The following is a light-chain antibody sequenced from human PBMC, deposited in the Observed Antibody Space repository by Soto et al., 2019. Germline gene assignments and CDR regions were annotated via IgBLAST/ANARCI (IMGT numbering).Light chain of an antibody. Sequence: DIQVAQSPPTLSVSVGNRVTFTWQSSQSISSWFAWYQQRPGRAPKLLIYDASTLDSGFPSRISGSASGTEFTLTISRLQPDDVATYYCQQYNNYPWTFGTGTKVDI. V-gene: IGKV1-5*01. CDR3: QQYNNYPWT. J-gene: IGKJ1*01. CDR1: QSISSW. CDR2: DAS.